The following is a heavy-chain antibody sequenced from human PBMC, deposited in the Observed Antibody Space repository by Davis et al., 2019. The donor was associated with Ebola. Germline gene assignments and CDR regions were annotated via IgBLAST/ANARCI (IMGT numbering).Heavy chain of an antibody. V-gene: IGHV3-30*14. CDR3: AVLVSWYFDL. J-gene: IGHJ2*01. Sequence: PGGSLRLSCAASGFSFSTYAMHWVRQAPGKGLEWVAVISYDGSNEYYADSVKGRFTISRDNSKDTLYLQMRSLRTEDTAVYYCAVLVSWYFDLWGRGTLVTVSS. CDR2: ISYDGSNE. D-gene: IGHD3-9*01. CDR1: GFSFSTYA.